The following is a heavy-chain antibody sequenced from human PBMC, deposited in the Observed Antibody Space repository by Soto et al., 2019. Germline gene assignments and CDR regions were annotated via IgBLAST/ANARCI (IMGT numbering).Heavy chain of an antibody. CDR1: VGSISSGGYY. CDR3: VVAVAGYGMDV. J-gene: IGHJ6*02. V-gene: IGHV4-31*03. D-gene: IGHD2-15*01. CDR2: IYYSGST. Sequence: QVQLQESGPGLVKPSQTLSLTCTVSVGSISSGGYYWSWIRQHPGKGLEWIGYIYYSGSTYYNPSLKSRVTISVDTSKNQFSLQLSSVTAADTAVYYWVVAVAGYGMDVWGQGTTVTVSS.